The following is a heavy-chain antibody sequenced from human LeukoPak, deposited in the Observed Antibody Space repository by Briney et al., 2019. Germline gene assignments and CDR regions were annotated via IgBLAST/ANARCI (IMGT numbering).Heavy chain of an antibody. Sequence: GESLQISCKGSGYSFTSYWIGWVRQMPGKGLEWMGIIYPGDSDTRYSPSFQGQVTISADKSISTAYLQWSSLKASDTAMYYCARQISMVRGVIDFQHWGQGTLVTVSS. D-gene: IGHD3-10*01. CDR3: ARQISMVRGVIDFQH. J-gene: IGHJ1*01. V-gene: IGHV5-51*01. CDR1: GYSFTSYW. CDR2: IYPGDSDT.